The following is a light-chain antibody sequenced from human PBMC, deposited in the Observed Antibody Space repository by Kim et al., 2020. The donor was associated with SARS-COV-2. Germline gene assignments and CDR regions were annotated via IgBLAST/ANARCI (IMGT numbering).Light chain of an antibody. CDR2: KAS. CDR1: QSISTW. Sequence: SSGGDSVAITCRASQSISTWLAWYQQIPGKAPKLVIYKASSLESEVSSRFSGSGSGTEFTLTISSQQPADFATYYGQQYSSHWTIGQGTKVNIK. J-gene: IGKJ1*01. V-gene: IGKV1-5*03. CDR3: QQYSSHWT.